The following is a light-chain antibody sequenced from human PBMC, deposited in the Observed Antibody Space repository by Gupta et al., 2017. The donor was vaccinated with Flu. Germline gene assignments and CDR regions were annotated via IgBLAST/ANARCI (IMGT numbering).Light chain of an antibody. CDR2: GRS. CDR1: QRGRSH. J-gene: IGKJ4*01. CDR3: QQNNNWPPLT. V-gene: IGKV3-15*01. Sequence: APLSVAPGERDTHSSRASQRGRSHLDWHPEEPRQAPRPLNYGRSTRGTCIPTKFSGRWFGKEFPLTNNSRQCEDFAGYYCQQNNNWPPLTFGGGTKVEIK.